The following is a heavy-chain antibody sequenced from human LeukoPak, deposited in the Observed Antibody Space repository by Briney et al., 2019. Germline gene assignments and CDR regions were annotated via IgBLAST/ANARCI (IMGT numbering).Heavy chain of an antibody. J-gene: IGHJ5*02. CDR2: IIPIFGTA. CDR3: ASHPILAAAGPSWFDP. Sequence: SVKVSCKASGGTFSSYAISWVRQAPGQGLEWMGGIIPIFGTANYAKKFQGRVTITADKSTSTAYMELSSLRSEDAAVYYWASHPILAAAGPSWFDPWGQGTLVTVSS. CDR1: GGTFSSYA. D-gene: IGHD6-13*01. V-gene: IGHV1-69*06.